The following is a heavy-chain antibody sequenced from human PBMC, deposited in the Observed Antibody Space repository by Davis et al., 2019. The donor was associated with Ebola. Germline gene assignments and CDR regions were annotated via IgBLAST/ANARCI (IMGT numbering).Heavy chain of an antibody. V-gene: IGHV4-34*01. J-gene: IGHJ4*02. CDR2: IYHSGST. CDR3: ARSKQQLDPFDY. Sequence: SETLSLTCAVYGGSFSGYYWSWIRQPPGKGLEWIGEIYHSGSTNYNPSLKSRVTISVDKSKNQFSLKLSSVTAADTAVYYCARSKQQLDPFDYWGQGTLVTVSS. D-gene: IGHD6-13*01. CDR1: GGSFSGYY.